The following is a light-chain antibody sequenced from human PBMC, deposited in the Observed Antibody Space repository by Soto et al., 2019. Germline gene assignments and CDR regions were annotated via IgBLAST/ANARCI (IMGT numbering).Light chain of an antibody. CDR2: GSD. CDR1: SSNIGNND. J-gene: IGLJ2*01. Sequence: QAVVTQPPSVSAAPGQRITISCSGSSSNIGNNDVAWYQHLPGTAPKLLIYGSDKRLSGISDRFSGSRSGTSATLGITGLQTGDEADYYCATWDNSLSAVLFGGGTQLTVL. V-gene: IGLV1-51*01. CDR3: ATWDNSLSAVL.